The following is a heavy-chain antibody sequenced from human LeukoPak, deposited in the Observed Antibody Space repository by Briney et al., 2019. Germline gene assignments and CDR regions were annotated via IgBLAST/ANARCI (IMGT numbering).Heavy chain of an antibody. Sequence: ASVKVSCKASGYTFTGYYIHWVRQAPGKGLEWMGWINPNSGTTKYAQKFQGRVTMTSDTSISTAYMEVSRLRSDDTAVYYCARVPPYSSALYYFDYWGQGTLVTVSS. V-gene: IGHV1-2*02. CDR1: GYTFTGYY. CDR2: INPNSGTT. J-gene: IGHJ4*02. D-gene: IGHD6-19*01. CDR3: ARVPPYSSALYYFDY.